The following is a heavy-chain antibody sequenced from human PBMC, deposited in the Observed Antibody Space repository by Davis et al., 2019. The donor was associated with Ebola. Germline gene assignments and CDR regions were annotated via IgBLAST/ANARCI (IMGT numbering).Heavy chain of an antibody. CDR2: IYPGDSNT. CDR1: GYSSPSYW. Sequence: GGSLRLSCEGSGYSSPSYWIAWVRQKPGKGLEWMGLIYPGDSNTKYSPSVQGQVTISADKSLQWTSLKASDTAMYYCARLQGSYYYYYYGMDVWGQGTTVTVSS. CDR3: ARLQGSYYYYYYGMDV. V-gene: IGHV5-51*01. J-gene: IGHJ6*02. D-gene: IGHD1-26*01.